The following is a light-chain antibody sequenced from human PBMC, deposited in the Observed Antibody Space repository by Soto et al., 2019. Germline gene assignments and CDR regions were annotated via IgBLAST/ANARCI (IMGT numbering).Light chain of an antibody. V-gene: IGLV9-49*01. Sequence: QSVLTQPPSASASLGASVTLTCTLSSGYSNYKVDWYQQRPGKGPRFVMRVGTGGIVGSKGDGIPDRFSVLGSGLNRYLTIKNIQEEDEGDYHCGGDHGSGSNFVVVFGGGTKVTVL. CDR3: GGDHGSGSNFVVV. CDR1: SGYSNYK. J-gene: IGLJ2*01. CDR2: VGTGGIVG.